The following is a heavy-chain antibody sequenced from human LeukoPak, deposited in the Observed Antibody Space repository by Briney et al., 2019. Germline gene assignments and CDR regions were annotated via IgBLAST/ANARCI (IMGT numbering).Heavy chain of an antibody. CDR3: ANGGAVGAGDYFDY. CDR1: GFTFSSYS. V-gene: IGHV3-21*01. J-gene: IGHJ4*02. D-gene: IGHD1-26*01. Sequence: GGSLRLSCAASGFTFSSYSMNWVRQAPGKGLEWVSSISSSSSYISYADSVKGRFTISRDNAKNSLYLQMNSLRAEDTAVYYCANGGAVGAGDYFDYWGQGTLVTVSS. CDR2: ISSSSSYI.